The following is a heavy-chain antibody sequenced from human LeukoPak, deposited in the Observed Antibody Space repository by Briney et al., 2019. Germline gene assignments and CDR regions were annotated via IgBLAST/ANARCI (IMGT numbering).Heavy chain of an antibody. CDR2: INPNSGGT. V-gene: IGHV1-2*02. D-gene: IGHD3-10*01. Sequence: ASVKVSCKASGYTFTGYYMHWVRQAPGQGLEWMGWINPNSGGTNYAQKFQGRVTMTRDTSISTAYMELSRLRSDDTAVYYCARSMVRGVIMGDYYYYYYMDVWGKGTTVTVSS. CDR1: GYTFTGYY. CDR3: ARSMVRGVIMGDYYYYYYMDV. J-gene: IGHJ6*03.